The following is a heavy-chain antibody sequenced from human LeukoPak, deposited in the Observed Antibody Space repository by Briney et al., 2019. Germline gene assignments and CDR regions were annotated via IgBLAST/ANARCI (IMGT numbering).Heavy chain of an antibody. CDR1: GFTFSSYA. J-gene: IGHJ4*02. V-gene: IGHV3-23*01. D-gene: IGHD3-10*01. CDR2: FSGGSGNT. Sequence: GGSLRLSCAASGFTFSSYAMSWVRQAPGKGLEWVSFFSGGSGNTYYADSVKGRFTTSRDNSQNTLYLQMSSLRAEDTAIYYCAKDQYIYGSSPFDFWGQGTLVTVSS. CDR3: AKDQYIYGSSPFDF.